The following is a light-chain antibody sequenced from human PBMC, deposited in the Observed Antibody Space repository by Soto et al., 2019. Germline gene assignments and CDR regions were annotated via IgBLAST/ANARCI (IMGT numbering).Light chain of an antibody. Sequence: EIVMTQSPATLSVSPGERATLSCRASQNVRSNLAWYQQKPGQAPRLLIYGASNRATGIPDRFSGSGSGTDFTLTISRLEPEDFAVYYCQQYGSSPPWTFGQGTKVDIK. V-gene: IGKV3-20*01. CDR1: QNVRSN. CDR3: QQYGSSPPWT. J-gene: IGKJ1*01. CDR2: GAS.